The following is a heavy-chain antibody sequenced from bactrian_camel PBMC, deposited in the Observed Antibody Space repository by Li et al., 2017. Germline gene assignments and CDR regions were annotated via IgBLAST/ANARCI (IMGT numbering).Heavy chain of an antibody. D-gene: IGHD4*01. Sequence: HVQLVESGGGSVQAGGSLNLACAVSGRSNRSPYMNWVRQTPGKGLEWVSTVLGKNEPATYYADLLKDRFTISRDNAKNTVYLQMNSLKPEDTAVHYRVRDALWLARYYSTNDWAYWGQGTQVTVS. J-gene: IGHJ4*01. CDR1: GRSNRSPY. V-gene: IGHV3-2*01. CDR2: VLGKNEPAT. CDR3: VRDALWLARYYSTNDWAY.